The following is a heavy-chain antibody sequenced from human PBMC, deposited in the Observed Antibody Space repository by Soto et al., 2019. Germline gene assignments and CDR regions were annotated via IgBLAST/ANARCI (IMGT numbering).Heavy chain of an antibody. CDR2: ISSDGHHQ. V-gene: IGHV3-30*03. J-gene: IGHJ4*02. CDR3: SRGTYYPQSSGLHADY. D-gene: IGHD3-22*01. CDR1: GFSFNDYA. Sequence: GGSLRLSCATSGFSFNDYAMYWVRQAPGQGLEWVAIISSDGHHQFYLDNLRGRFTVSRDNSKNTLYLQMNSLRPEDTAVYYCSRGTYYPQSSGLHADYXGPGTVVTV.